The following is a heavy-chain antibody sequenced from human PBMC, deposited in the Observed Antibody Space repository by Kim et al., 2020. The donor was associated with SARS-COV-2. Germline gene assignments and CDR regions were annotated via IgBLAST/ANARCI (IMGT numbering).Heavy chain of an antibody. CDR2: TYYRSKWYN. CDR1: GDSVSSNSAA. CDR3: ARDLVAGRSSERSSSIAAAGIITVYYYGMDV. Sequence: SQTLSLTCAISGDSVSSNSAAWNWIRQSPSRGLEWLGRTYYRSKWYNDYAVSVKSRITINPDTSKNQFSLQLNSVTPEDTAVYYCARDLVAGRSSERSSSIAAAGIITVYYYGMDVWGQGTTVTVSS. V-gene: IGHV6-1*01. D-gene: IGHD6-13*01. J-gene: IGHJ6*02.